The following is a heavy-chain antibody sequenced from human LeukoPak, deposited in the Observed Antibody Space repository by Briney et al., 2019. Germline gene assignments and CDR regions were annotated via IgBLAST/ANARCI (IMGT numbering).Heavy chain of an antibody. CDR3: ARMYSSGWVFDY. CDR1: GGSFSSYY. J-gene: IGHJ4*02. CDR2: IYYSGST. D-gene: IGHD6-19*01. Sequence: SETLSLTCDVYGGSFSSYYWSWIRQPPGKGLEWIGYIYYSGSTNYNPSLKSRVTISVDTSKNQFSLKLSSVTAADTAVYYCARMYSSGWVFDYWGQGTLVTVSS. V-gene: IGHV4-59*01.